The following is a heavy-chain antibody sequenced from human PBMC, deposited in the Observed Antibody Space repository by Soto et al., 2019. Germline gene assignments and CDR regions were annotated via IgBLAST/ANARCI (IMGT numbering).Heavy chain of an antibody. D-gene: IGHD3-22*01. CDR1: GYTFTDYA. CDR2: INTGNGNT. V-gene: IGHV1-3*04. CDR3: ARYDSSGVYYFDY. J-gene: IGHJ4*02. Sequence: ASVKVSCKASGYTFTDYAMHWVRQAPGQRLEWIGWINTGNGNTKYSQKIQGRVTMTRDTSTSTAYRGLSRVRSGGMAVYYCARYDSSGVYYFDYWGQGTLVTVSS.